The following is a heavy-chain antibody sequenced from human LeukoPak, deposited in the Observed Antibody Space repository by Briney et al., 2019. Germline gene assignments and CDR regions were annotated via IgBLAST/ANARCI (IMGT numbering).Heavy chain of an antibody. J-gene: IGHJ4*02. V-gene: IGHV3-9*01. CDR2: ISWNSGSI. CDR1: GFTFDDYA. Sequence: PGRSLRLSCAASGFTFDDYAMHWDRQAPGKGLEWVSGISWNSGSIGYADSVKGRFTISRDNAKNSLYLQMNSLRAEDTALYYCAKGVAGTFDYWGQGTLVTVSS. D-gene: IGHD6-19*01. CDR3: AKGVAGTFDY.